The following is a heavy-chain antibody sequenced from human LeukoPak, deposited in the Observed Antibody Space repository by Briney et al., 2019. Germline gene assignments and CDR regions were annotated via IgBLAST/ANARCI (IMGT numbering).Heavy chain of an antibody. V-gene: IGHV3-21*01. CDR1: GFTFSSYS. J-gene: IGHJ3*02. CDR2: ISSSSSYI. CDR3: ARLDRVAFDI. Sequence: KSGGSLRLSCAASGFTFSSYSMNWVRQAPGKGLEWVSSISSSSSYIYYADSVKGRFTISRDNSKNTLYLQMDSLRAEDTAVYYCARLDRVAFDIWGQGTMVTVSS.